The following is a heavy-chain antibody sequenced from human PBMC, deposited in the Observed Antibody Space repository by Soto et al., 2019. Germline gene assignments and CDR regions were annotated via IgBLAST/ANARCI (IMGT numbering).Heavy chain of an antibody. Sequence: EVQLLESGGGLVQPGWSLRLSCSASGFALNIYAMTWVRQAPGKGLEWVSAISSSGGSTYYADSVKGRFTISRDNPKNTLYLQMNSLRAEDTALYYCAKWGPPQYYYASGGSIAYWGQGILVTVSS. CDR3: AKWGPPQYYYASGGSIAY. J-gene: IGHJ4*02. CDR2: ISSSGGST. D-gene: IGHD3-22*01. CDR1: GFALNIYA. V-gene: IGHV3-23*01.